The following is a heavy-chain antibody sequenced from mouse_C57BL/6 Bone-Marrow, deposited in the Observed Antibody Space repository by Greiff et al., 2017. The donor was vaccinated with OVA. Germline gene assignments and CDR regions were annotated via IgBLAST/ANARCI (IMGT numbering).Heavy chain of an antibody. V-gene: IGHV1-81*01. CDR2: IYPRSGNT. J-gene: IGHJ4*01. Sequence: QVQLQQPGAELVKPGASVKLSCKASGYTFTSYGISWVKQRTGQGLEWIGEIYPRSGNTYYNEKFKGKATLTADKSSSTAYMELRSLTSEDSAVYFCARSPYDWGGYAMDYWGQGTSVTVSS. D-gene: IGHD2-12*01. CDR1: GYTFTSYG. CDR3: ARSPYDWGGYAMDY.